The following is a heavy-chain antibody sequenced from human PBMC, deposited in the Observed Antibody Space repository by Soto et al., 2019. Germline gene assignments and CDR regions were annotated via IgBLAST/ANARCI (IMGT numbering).Heavy chain of an antibody. D-gene: IGHD4-4*01. V-gene: IGHV3-33*01. Sequence: GGSLRLSCAASGFTFSSYGMHWVRQAPGKGLEWVAVIWYDGSNKYYADSVKGRFTISRDNSKNTLYLQMNSLRAEDTAVYYCARSNYESLYYYYGMDVWGQGTTVTVSS. CDR3: ARSNYESLYYYYGMDV. CDR2: IWYDGSNK. CDR1: GFTFSSYG. J-gene: IGHJ6*02.